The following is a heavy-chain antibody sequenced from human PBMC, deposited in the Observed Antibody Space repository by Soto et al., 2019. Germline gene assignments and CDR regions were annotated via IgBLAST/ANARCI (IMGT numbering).Heavy chain of an antibody. CDR1: GGSISSSSYY. V-gene: IGHV4-39*01. Sequence: QLQLQESGPGLVKPSETLSLTCTVSGGSISSSSYYWGWIRQPPGKGLEWIGSIYYSGSTYYNPSLKSRVTISVDTSKNQFSLKLSSVTAADTAVYYCARRQRHAVGRWQQLDLEIDYWGQGTLVTVSS. CDR3: ARRQRHAVGRWQQLDLEIDY. D-gene: IGHD6-13*01. CDR2: IYYSGST. J-gene: IGHJ4*02.